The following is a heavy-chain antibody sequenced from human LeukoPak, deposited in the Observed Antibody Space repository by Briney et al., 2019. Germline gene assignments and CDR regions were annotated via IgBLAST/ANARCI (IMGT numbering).Heavy chain of an antibody. D-gene: IGHD6-13*01. J-gene: IGHJ5*02. V-gene: IGHV4-38-2*01. CDR3: ARQSLSGTWYMFDP. CDR2: IYHSGNT. CDR1: GYSLSSGYY. Sequence: SETLSLTCSVSGYSLSSGYYWGWIRQPPGGRLEWIGTIYHSGNTNYNPNPSLKSRVTISVDTSKNQISLRLRSVTAADTAVYYCARQSLSGTWYMFDPWGQGTLVTVSS.